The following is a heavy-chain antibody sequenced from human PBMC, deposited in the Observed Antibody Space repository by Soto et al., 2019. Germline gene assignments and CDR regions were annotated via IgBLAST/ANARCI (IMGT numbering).Heavy chain of an antibody. CDR1: GYTFTSYG. J-gene: IGHJ3*02. V-gene: IGHV1-18*01. CDR2: ISAYNGNT. D-gene: IGHD3-9*01. CDR3: ARVEYILTGYYNRPNAFDI. Sequence: GASVKVSCKASGYTFTSYGISWVRQAPGQGLEWMGWISAYNGNTNYAQKLQGRVTMTTDTSTSTAYMELRSLRSDDTAVYYCARVEYILTGYYNRPNAFDIWGQGTMVTVSS.